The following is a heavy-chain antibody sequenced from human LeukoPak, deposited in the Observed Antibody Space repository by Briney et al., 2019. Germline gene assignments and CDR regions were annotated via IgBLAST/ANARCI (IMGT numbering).Heavy chain of an antibody. CDR2: IYSGGST. D-gene: IGHD3-10*01. Sequence: GGSLRLSCAASGFTVSSNYMSWVRQAPGKGLEWVSVIYSGGSTYYADSVKGRFTISRDNSKSTLYIQMNSLRAEDTAVYYCARAKPKNMVRGLIMRRESRYYFDYWGLGTLVTVSS. V-gene: IGHV3-53*01. CDR1: GFTVSSNY. J-gene: IGHJ4*02. CDR3: ARAKPKNMVRGLIMRRESRYYFDY.